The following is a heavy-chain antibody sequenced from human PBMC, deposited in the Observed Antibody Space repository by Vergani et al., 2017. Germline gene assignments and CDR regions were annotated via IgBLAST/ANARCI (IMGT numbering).Heavy chain of an antibody. CDR3: ARMVEYSXSSPHYYYYYYMDL. CDR1: GYSFTSYW. Sequence: EVQLVQSGAEVKKPGESLKISCKGSGYSFTSYWIGWVRQMPGKGLEWMGIIYPGDSDTRYSPSFQGQVTISADKSISTAYLQWSSLKASDTAMYYCARMVEYSXSSPHYYYYYYMDLWGKGTTVTVSS. V-gene: IGHV5-51*03. J-gene: IGHJ6*03. D-gene: IGHD6-6*01. CDR2: IYPGDSDT.